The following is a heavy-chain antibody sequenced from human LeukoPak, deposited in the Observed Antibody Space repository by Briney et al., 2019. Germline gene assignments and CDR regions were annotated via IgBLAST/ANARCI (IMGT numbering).Heavy chain of an antibody. J-gene: IGHJ4*02. V-gene: IGHV3-30-3*01. Sequence: PGRSLRLSCAASGFTFSSYVMHWVRQAPGKGLEWVAVISSDGNNKYYADSVKGRFTISRDNSKNTLYLQMNSLRGEDTAVYYCARDVGSSWNKCSDYWGQGTLVTVSS. D-gene: IGHD6-13*01. CDR2: ISSDGNNK. CDR3: ARDVGSSWNKCSDY. CDR1: GFTFSSYV.